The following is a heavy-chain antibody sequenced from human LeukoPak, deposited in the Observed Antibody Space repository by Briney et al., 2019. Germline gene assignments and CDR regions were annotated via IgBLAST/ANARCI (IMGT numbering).Heavy chain of an antibody. J-gene: IGHJ4*02. D-gene: IGHD6-19*01. CDR3: AKNTAPQWLVDSFDY. CDR1: GFIFSSYG. Sequence: LAGGSLRLSCAASGFIFSSYGMHWVRQAPGKGLEWVAVISNDGSNKYYADSVKGRFTISRDNSKDTLYLQMNSLRAEDTAVYYCAKNTAPQWLVDSFDYWGQGTLVTVSS. V-gene: IGHV3-30*18. CDR2: ISNDGSNK.